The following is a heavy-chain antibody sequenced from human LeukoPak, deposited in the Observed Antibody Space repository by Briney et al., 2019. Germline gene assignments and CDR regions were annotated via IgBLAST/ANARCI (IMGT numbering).Heavy chain of an antibody. CDR2: IKQDGSER. V-gene: IGHV3-7*01. Sequence: GGSRRLSCAASGFTFSSYWMSWVRQAPAKGLEWVANIKQDGSERNYVDSVKGRFTISRDNAKNSLYLQMNSLRAEDTAVYYCARVEADYDSSGGFDYWGQGTLVTVSS. CDR1: GFTFSSYW. J-gene: IGHJ4*02. CDR3: ARVEADYDSSGGFDY. D-gene: IGHD3-22*01.